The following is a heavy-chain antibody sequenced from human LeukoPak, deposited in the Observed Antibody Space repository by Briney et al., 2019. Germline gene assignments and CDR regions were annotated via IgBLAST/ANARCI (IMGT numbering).Heavy chain of an antibody. CDR3: ARGAVAGYYYYYMDV. J-gene: IGHJ6*03. CDR1: GFAFSSYS. V-gene: IGHV3-21*01. D-gene: IGHD6-19*01. CDR2: ISGSSSNI. Sequence: GGSLRLSCAASGFAFSSYSMNWVRQAPGKGLEWVSSISGSSSNIYYADSVKGRFTISRDNAKNSLYLQMNSLRAEDTAVYYCARGAVAGYYYYYMDVWGKGTTVTVSS.